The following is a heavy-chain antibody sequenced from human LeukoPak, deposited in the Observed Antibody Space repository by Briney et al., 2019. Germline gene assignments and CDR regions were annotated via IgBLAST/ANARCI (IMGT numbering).Heavy chain of an antibody. CDR3: AKDRTTAWNCFDS. CDR1: GFTFSSHW. J-gene: IGHJ4*02. Sequence: SGGSLRLSCAASGFTFSSHWMHWVRQAPGKGLVWVSRINSDGSTTTYADSVKGRFTISRDNSKNTLYLQMNSLSAEDTALYYCAKDRTTAWNCFDSWGQGTLVTVSS. V-gene: IGHV3-74*01. CDR2: INSDGSTT. D-gene: IGHD1-1*01.